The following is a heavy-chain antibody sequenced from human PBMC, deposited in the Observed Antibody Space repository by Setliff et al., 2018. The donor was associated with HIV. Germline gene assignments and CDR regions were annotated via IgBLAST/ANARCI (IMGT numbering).Heavy chain of an antibody. CDR3: ARAWCNSGRCFEPNY. J-gene: IGHJ4*02. V-gene: IGHV3-30*02. CDR2: IWYDGSNR. D-gene: IGHD5-12*01. CDR1: GFTFSNYG. Sequence: GGSLRLSCVASGFTFSNYGMHWVRQAPGKGLEWVTFIWYDGSNRYYADSVKGRFTISRDSSKNTVYLEMNSLRVEDTAVYYCARAWCNSGRCFEPNYWGQGTQVTVSS.